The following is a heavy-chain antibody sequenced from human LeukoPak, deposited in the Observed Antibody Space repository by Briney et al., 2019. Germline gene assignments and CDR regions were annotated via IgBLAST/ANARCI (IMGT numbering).Heavy chain of an antibody. CDR2: ISGSGDST. D-gene: IGHD6-13*01. CDR3: ARDYSSSWYTQGLDY. CDR1: GFTFSSYA. J-gene: IGHJ4*02. V-gene: IGHV3-23*01. Sequence: GGSLRLSCAASGFTFSSYAMSWVRQAPGKGLEWVSAISGSGDSTYYVDSVKGRFTISRDNSKNTLYLQMNSLRAEDTAVYYCARDYSSSWYTQGLDYWGQGTLVTVSS.